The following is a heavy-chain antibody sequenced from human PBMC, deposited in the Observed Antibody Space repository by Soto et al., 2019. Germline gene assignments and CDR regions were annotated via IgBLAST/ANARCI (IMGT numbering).Heavy chain of an antibody. CDR1: GFKISIYS. J-gene: IGHJ4*02. CDR3: ARSAEGHFDY. CDR2: ITSDTKTI. Sequence: EVELGESGGALVQPGGSLRLSCVASGFKISIYSMNWVRQAPGKGLEWSAYITSDTKTIKYGDSVKGRFTISRDNARNSVFLQMNSLSDEDTAVYYCARSAEGHFDYWGQGTVVTVSS. D-gene: IGHD6-25*01. V-gene: IGHV3-48*02.